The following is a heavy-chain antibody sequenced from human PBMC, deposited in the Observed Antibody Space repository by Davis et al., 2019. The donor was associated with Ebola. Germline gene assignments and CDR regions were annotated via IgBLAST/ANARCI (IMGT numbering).Heavy chain of an antibody. V-gene: IGHV3-21*01. CDR1: GFTSSSYS. CDR3: ARVRRGGYDYDY. J-gene: IGHJ4*02. CDR2: ISSSSSYI. Sequence: GGSLRLSCAASGFTSSSYSMNWVRQAPGKGLEWVSSISSSSSYIYYADSVKGRFTISRDNAKNSLYLQMNSLRAEDTAVYYCARVRRGGYDYDYWGQGTLVTVSS. D-gene: IGHD5-12*01.